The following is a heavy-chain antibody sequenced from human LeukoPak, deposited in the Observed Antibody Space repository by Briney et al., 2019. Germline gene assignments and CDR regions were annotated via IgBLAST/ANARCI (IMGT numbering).Heavy chain of an antibody. J-gene: IGHJ5*02. CDR3: ARGHYDLAP. CDR1: GGSISGYY. V-gene: IGHV4-59*01. Sequence: SETLSLSCTVSGGSISGYYWSWIRQPPRKGLEWIGYIYSSGSTKYDPSLESRVTISLDTSKNQVSLNLSSVTAADTAIYFCARGHYDLAPWGQGILVTVSS. CDR2: IYSSGST. D-gene: IGHD4-17*01.